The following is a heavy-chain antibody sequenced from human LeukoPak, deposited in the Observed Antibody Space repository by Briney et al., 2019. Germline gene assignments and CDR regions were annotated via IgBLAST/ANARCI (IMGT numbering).Heavy chain of an antibody. V-gene: IGHV3-74*01. D-gene: IGHD3-10*01. Sequence: GGSLRLSCAVSGFIFSNHYMHWVRQAPGKGLVWVSRINNDGSITNYADSVKGRFTISRDNVKNTLYLQMNSLKAEDTAVYYCVLMVWGGGQGTLVTVSS. CDR1: GFIFSNHY. CDR2: INNDGSIT. J-gene: IGHJ4*02. CDR3: VLMVWG.